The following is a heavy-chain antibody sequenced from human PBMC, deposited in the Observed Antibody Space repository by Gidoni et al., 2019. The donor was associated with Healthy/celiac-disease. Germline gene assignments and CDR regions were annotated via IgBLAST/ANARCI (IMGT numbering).Heavy chain of an antibody. Sequence: QVQLVQSGAEVKKPGASVKVSCKVSGYTLTELSRHWVRQAPEKGLEWRGGFDPEDGETIYAQKFQGRVTMTEDTSTDTAYMELSSLRSEDTAVYYCATGFYSSSWANWFDPWGQGTLVTVSS. CDR1: GYTLTELS. J-gene: IGHJ5*02. CDR3: ATGFYSSSWANWFDP. D-gene: IGHD6-13*01. CDR2: FDPEDGET. V-gene: IGHV1-24*01.